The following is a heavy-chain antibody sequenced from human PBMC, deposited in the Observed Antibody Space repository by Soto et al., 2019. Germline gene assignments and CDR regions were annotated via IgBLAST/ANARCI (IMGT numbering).Heavy chain of an antibody. V-gene: IGHV4-61*01. CDR3: AREYFGRFFHRQNRLSL. Sequence: SETLSLTCTVSGDSVNSDIYYWSWIRQPPGKGLEWIGYIYDSGSTNYNPSLKSRVTISVDTSKNQFSLNMTSVTAADTAVYYCAREYFGRFFHRQNRLSLWGQGILVPGSS. CDR1: GDSVNSDIYY. D-gene: IGHD3-3*01. J-gene: IGHJ1*01. CDR2: IYDSGST.